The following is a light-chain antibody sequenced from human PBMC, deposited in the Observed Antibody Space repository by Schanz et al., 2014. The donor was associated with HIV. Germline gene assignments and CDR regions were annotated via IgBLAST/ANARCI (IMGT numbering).Light chain of an antibody. Sequence: QSALTQPPSASGSPGQSVTISCTGTSSDVGAYNYVSWYQQHPGKAPKLMIYDVSNRPSGVSNRFSGSKSGNTASLTISGLRAEDEADYYCSSYTGITSLLYVFGTGTKLTVL. J-gene: IGLJ1*01. CDR2: DVS. CDR1: SSDVGAYNY. CDR3: SSYTGITSLLYV. V-gene: IGLV2-14*01.